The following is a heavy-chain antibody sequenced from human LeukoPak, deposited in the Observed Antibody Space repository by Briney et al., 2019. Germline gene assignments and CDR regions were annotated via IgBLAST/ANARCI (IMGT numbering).Heavy chain of an antibody. CDR3: ARRAGAYTHPYDY. D-gene: IGHD3-16*01. J-gene: IGHJ4*02. Sequence: PGGSLRLSCTVSGFTVSSNSMSWVRQAPGKGLEWVSFIYSAGSTHYSDSVKGRFTISMDNSKNTLYLQMNSLRAEDTAVYYCARRAGAYTHPYDYWGQGTLVTVS. CDR1: GFTVSSNS. CDR2: IYSAGST. V-gene: IGHV3-53*01.